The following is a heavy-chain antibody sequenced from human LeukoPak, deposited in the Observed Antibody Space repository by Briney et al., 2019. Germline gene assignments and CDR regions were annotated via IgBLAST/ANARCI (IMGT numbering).Heavy chain of an antibody. Sequence: SETLSLTCAVYGGSFSGYYWSWIRQPPGKGLEWIGEINHSGSTNYNPSLKSRVTISVDTSKNQFSLKLSSVTAADTAVYYCARDRVTGNAFDIWGQGTMVTVSS. J-gene: IGHJ3*02. CDR2: INHSGST. CDR3: ARDRVTGNAFDI. D-gene: IGHD2-21*02. V-gene: IGHV4-34*01. CDR1: GGSFSGYY.